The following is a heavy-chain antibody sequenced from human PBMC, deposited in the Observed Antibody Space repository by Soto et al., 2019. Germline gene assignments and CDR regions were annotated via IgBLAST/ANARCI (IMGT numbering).Heavy chain of an antibody. CDR2: ISSSSSTI. CDR1: GFTFSSYS. V-gene: IGHV3-48*02. Sequence: GGSLRLSCAASGFTFSSYSMNWVRQAPGKGLEWVSYISSSSSTIYYADSVKGRFTISRDNAKNSLYLQMNSLRDEDTAVYYCARDGSGYPHYYGMDVWGQGTTVTVSS. J-gene: IGHJ6*02. D-gene: IGHD3-22*01. CDR3: ARDGSGYPHYYGMDV.